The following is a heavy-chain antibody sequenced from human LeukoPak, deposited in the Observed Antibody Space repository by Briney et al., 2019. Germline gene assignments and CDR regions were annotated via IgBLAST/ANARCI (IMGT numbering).Heavy chain of an antibody. D-gene: IGHD5-24*01. CDR2: ISASGGIT. V-gene: IGHV3-23*01. Sequence: PGGSLRLSCAASGFTFSSCAMNWVRQAPGKGLEWVSGISASGGITHYADSVRGRFTISRDNSKNTLYLQMNSLRAEDTAVYYCAKFRSRDAYNFDYWGQGTLVTVSS. CDR3: AKFRSRDAYNFDY. J-gene: IGHJ4*02. CDR1: GFTFSSCA.